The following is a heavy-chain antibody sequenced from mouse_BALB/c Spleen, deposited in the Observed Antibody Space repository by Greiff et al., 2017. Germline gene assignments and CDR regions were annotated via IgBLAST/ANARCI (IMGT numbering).Heavy chain of an antibody. Sequence: DVKLQESGPGLVKPSQSLSLTCTVTGYSITSDYAWNWIRQFPGNKLEWMGYISYSGSTSYNPSLKSRISITRDTSKNQFFLQLNSVTTEDTATYYCAIITTVVAHYYAMDYWGQGTSVTVSS. V-gene: IGHV3-2*02. J-gene: IGHJ4*01. CDR3: AIITTVVAHYYAMDY. CDR2: ISYSGST. CDR1: GYSITSDYA. D-gene: IGHD1-1*01.